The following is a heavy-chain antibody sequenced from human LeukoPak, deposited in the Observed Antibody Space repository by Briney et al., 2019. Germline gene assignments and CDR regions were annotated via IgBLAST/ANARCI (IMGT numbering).Heavy chain of an antibody. CDR2: VKQDDTEI. V-gene: IGHV3-7*05. CDR1: AFTFSNYW. Sequence: GGSLRLSCAASAFTFSNYWMSWVRQAPGKGLEWVAHVKQDDTEIYYVDSVKGRFTISRDNAKNSLYLQMNSLRAEDTAVYYCAGNWGYAFDIWGQGTMVTVSS. D-gene: IGHD7-27*01. J-gene: IGHJ3*02. CDR3: AGNWGYAFDI.